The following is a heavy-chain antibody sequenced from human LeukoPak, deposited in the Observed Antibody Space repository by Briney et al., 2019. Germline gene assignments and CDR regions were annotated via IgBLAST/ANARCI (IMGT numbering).Heavy chain of an antibody. CDR2: ISSSSSYI. CDR1: GFTFSSYS. Sequence: GGSLRLSCAASGFTFSSYSMNWVRQAPGKGLEWVSSISSSSSYIYYADSVKGRFTISRDNAKNSLYLQMNSLRAEDTAVYYCARGDDFWSGYYRGKAGIDYWGQGTLVTVSS. V-gene: IGHV3-21*01. J-gene: IGHJ4*02. CDR3: ARGDDFWSGYYRGKAGIDY. D-gene: IGHD3-3*01.